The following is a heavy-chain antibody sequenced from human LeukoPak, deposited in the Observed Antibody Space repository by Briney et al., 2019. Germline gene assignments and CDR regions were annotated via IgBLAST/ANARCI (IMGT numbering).Heavy chain of an antibody. CDR1: GYSFTNYW. J-gene: IGHJ2*01. CDR2: IYPGDSDT. D-gene: IGHD3-3*01. CDR3: ARHGGYYDFWSGRLYFDL. Sequence: PGESLKISCKGSGYSFTNYWIGWVRQMPGKGLEWVGIIYPGDSDTRYSPSFQGQVTISADKSISTAYLQWNSLKASDTAMYYCARHGGYYDFWSGRLYFDLWGRGTLVTVSS. V-gene: IGHV5-51*01.